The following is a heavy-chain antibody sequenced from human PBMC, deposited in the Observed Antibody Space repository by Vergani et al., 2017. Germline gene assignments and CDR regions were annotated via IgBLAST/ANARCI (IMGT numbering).Heavy chain of an antibody. CDR3: ATNPEMDSDWDAFDI. D-gene: IGHD5-24*01. V-gene: IGHV1-69*13. CDR2: IILIFGTA. CDR1: GGTFSSYA. Sequence: QVQLVQSGAEVKKPGSSVKVSCKASGGTFSSYAISWVRQPPGQGLEWLGGIILIFGTANYAQKFQGRVTITADESTSTAYMELSSLRSEDTAVDYCATNPEMDSDWDAFDIWGQGTMVTVSS. J-gene: IGHJ3*02.